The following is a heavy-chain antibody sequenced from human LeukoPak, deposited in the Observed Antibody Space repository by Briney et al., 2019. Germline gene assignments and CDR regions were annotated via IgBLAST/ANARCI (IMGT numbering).Heavy chain of an antibody. J-gene: IGHJ4*02. Sequence: SQTLSLTCAISGDSVSSNSAACNWVRQSPSRGLEWLGRTYYRSKWYNDYAVSVKSRITINPDTSKNHFSLQLNSVTPEDTAVYYCARDRWGLRCSGRGHYFDYWGQGTLVTVSS. CDR3: ARDRWGLRCSGRGHYFDY. CDR1: GDSVSSNSAA. V-gene: IGHV6-1*01. D-gene: IGHD3-10*02. CDR2: TYYRSKWYN.